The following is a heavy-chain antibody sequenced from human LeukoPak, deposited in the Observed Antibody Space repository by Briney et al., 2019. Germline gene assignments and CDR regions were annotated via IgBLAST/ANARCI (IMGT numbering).Heavy chain of an antibody. CDR2: ISGSGGST. V-gene: IGHV3-23*01. Sequence: GGSLRLSCAASGFTVSSYAMSWVRPAPGKGLEWGSAISGSGGSTYYADSVKGRFTTSRDNSKNTLYLQMNSLRAEDTAVYYCAKSQGSSGWYNYYYGMDVWGQGTTVTVSS. D-gene: IGHD6-19*01. CDR3: AKSQGSSGWYNYYYGMDV. CDR1: GFTVSSYA. J-gene: IGHJ6*02.